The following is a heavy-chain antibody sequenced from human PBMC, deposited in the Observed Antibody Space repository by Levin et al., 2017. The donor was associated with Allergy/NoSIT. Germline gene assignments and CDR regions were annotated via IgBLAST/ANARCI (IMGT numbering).Heavy chain of an antibody. CDR2: ISGSGGST. J-gene: IGHJ6*02. V-gene: IGHV3-23*01. CDR3: AKDLMGAPGHYYYYYGMDV. Sequence: GGSLRLSCAASGFTFSSYAMSWVRQAPGKGLEWVSAISGSGGSTYYADSVKGRFTISRDNSKNTLYLQMNSLRAEDTAVYYCAKDLMGAPGHYYYYYGMDVWGQGTTVTVSS. D-gene: IGHD1-26*01. CDR1: GFTFSSYA.